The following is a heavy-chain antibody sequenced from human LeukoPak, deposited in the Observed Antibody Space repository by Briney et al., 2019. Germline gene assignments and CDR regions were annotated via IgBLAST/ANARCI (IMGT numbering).Heavy chain of an antibody. Sequence: SEPLSLTCAVYIDSFSNYHWNWIRQTPPKGRKWIGEVNESGGTNISPSLRSRVILSVDTSKNQFSLKLSSVTAADTAVYYCALFGGSYGKAFDPWGQGTLVTVSS. D-gene: IGHD5-18*01. V-gene: IGHV4-34*01. CDR2: VNESGGT. CDR1: IDSFSNYH. J-gene: IGHJ5*02. CDR3: ALFGGSYGKAFDP.